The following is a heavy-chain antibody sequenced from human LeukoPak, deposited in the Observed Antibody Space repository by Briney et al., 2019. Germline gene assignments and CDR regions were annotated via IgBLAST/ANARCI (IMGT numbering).Heavy chain of an antibody. CDR3: ARIPVYSSGWYFDY. Sequence: LRLSCAASGFTFSSYAMSWVRQAPGKALEWLAHIFSNDEKSYSTSLKSRLTISKDTSKSQVVLTMTNMDPVDTATYYCARIPVYSSGWYFDYWGQGTLVTVSS. CDR2: IFSNDEK. J-gene: IGHJ4*02. D-gene: IGHD6-19*01. CDR1: GFTFSSYA. V-gene: IGHV2-26*01.